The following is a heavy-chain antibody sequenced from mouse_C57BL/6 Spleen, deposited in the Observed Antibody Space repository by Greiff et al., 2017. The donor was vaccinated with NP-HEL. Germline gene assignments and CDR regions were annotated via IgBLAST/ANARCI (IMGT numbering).Heavy chain of an antibody. V-gene: IGHV3-6*01. J-gene: IGHJ2*01. CDR3: ARETYY. CDR1: GYSITSGYY. Sequence: EVKLMESGPGLVKPSQSLSLTCSVTGYSITSGYYWNWIRQFPGNKLEWMGYISYDGSNNYNPSLKNRISITRDTSKNQFFLKLNSVTTEDTATYYCARETYYWGQGTTLTVSS. CDR2: ISYDGSN.